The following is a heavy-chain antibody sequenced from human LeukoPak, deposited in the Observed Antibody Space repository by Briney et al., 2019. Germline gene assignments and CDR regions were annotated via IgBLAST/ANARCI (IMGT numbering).Heavy chain of an antibody. Sequence: ASVKVSCKASGGTFSSSAISWVRQAPGQGLEWMGRIIPILGIANYAQKFQGRVTITADKSTSTAYMELSGLRSEDTAVYYCARANSGIVGATTVDYWGQGTLVTVSS. J-gene: IGHJ4*02. CDR3: ARANSGIVGATTVDY. CDR2: IIPILGIA. CDR1: GGTFSSSA. D-gene: IGHD1-26*01. V-gene: IGHV1-69*04.